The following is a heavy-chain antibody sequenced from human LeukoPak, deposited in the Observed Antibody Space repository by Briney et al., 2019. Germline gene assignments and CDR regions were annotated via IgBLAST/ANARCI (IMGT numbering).Heavy chain of an antibody. CDR1: GFTFSSYA. CDR3: ARGITIFGVVHY. V-gene: IGHV3-23*01. J-gene: IGHJ4*02. Sequence: GGSLRLSCAASGFTFSSYAMSWVRQAPGKGLEWVSAISGSGGSTYYADSVKGRFTISRDNSKNTLYLQMNSLRAEDTAVYYCARGITIFGVVHYWGQGTLVTVSS. D-gene: IGHD3-3*01. CDR2: ISGSGGST.